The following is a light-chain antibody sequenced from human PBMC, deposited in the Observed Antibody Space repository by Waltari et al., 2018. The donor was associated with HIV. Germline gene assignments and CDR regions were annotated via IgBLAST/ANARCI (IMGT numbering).Light chain of an antibody. J-gene: IGKJ4*01. CDR3: MQGRQTPQVT. V-gene: IGKV2-28*01. CDR1: QSLLHSNGYSY. Sequence: DIVMTQSPLSLPVTPGEPASISCRSSQSLLHSNGYSYLDWYLQKPGQSPQLLIYLGSNRASGGPDRFSGSGSGTDFTLKISRVEAEDAGMYYCMQGRQTPQVTFGGGTKVEIK. CDR2: LGS.